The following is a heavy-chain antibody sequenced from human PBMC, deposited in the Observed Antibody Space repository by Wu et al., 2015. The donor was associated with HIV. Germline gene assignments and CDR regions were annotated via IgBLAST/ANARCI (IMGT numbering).Heavy chain of an antibody. Sequence: QVQLQQWGARLLKPSETLSVTCAVYGGSFTDYFWSWIRQSPGKGLEWIGEINHSGRTNYNPSLKSRVTISVDTSNNQFSLSLTSVTPADTAVYYCARDEADSDDYYGLDVWGQGSSVTVSS. V-gene: IGHV4-34*01. CDR2: INHSGRT. CDR1: GGSFTDYF. CDR3: ARDEADSDDYYGLDV. J-gene: IGHJ6*02.